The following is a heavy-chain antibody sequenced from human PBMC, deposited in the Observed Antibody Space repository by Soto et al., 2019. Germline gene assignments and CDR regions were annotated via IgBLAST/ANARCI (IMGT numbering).Heavy chain of an antibody. Sequence: SETLSLTCTVSGGSISSSSYYWGWIRQPPGKGLEWIGSIYYSGSTYYNPSLKSRVTISVDTSKNQFSLKLSSVTAADTAVYYCAITKESNWFDPWGQGTLVTVSS. V-gene: IGHV4-39*01. CDR2: IYYSGST. CDR1: GGSISSSSYY. D-gene: IGHD1-1*01. J-gene: IGHJ5*02. CDR3: AITKESNWFDP.